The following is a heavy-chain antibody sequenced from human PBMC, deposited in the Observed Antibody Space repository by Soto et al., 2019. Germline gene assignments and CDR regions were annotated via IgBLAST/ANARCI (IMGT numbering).Heavy chain of an antibody. CDR2: INAYNGNT. J-gene: IGHJ4*02. D-gene: IGHD2-21*02. CDR3: ARSIVVVTALDY. CDR1: GYTFTSYG. Sequence: ASVKVSCKASGYTFTSYGISWVRQAPGQGLEWMGWINAYNGNTKYSQILQGRVTITTDTSTSTAYMELSSLRSEDTAVYYCARSIVVVTALDYWGQGTLVTVSS. V-gene: IGHV1-18*01.